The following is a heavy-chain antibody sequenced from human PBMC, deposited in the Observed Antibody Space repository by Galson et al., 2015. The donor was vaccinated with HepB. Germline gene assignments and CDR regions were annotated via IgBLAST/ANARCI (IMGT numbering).Heavy chain of an antibody. CDR3: VRGTVGVGAFDI. V-gene: IGHV3-13*01. J-gene: IGHJ3*02. D-gene: IGHD3-10*01. CDR1: GFSFSSYD. Sequence: SLRLSCAASGFSFSSYDMHWVRQATGKGLEWVSGIATTGGSYYADSVKGRFTISRENAKNSLYLQMNSLRAGDTAVYYCVRGTVGVGAFDIWGQGTMVTVSS. CDR2: IATTGGS.